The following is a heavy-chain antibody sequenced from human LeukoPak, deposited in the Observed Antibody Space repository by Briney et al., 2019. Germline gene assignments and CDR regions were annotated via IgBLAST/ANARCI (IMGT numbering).Heavy chain of an antibody. Sequence: SETLSLTCTVSGYSISSGCYWGWIRPPPGKGLEWIGRIYTSGSTNYNPSLKSRVTISVDTSKNQFSLKLSSVTAADTAVYYCARVKSEQLVRWGGNYYFDYWGQGTLVTVSS. V-gene: IGHV4-38-2*02. CDR2: IYTSGST. J-gene: IGHJ4*02. D-gene: IGHD6-13*01. CDR1: GYSISSGCY. CDR3: ARVKSEQLVRWGGNYYFDY.